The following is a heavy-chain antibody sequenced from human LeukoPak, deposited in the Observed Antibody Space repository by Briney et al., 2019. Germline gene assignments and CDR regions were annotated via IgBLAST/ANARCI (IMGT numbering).Heavy chain of an antibody. J-gene: IGHJ4*02. V-gene: IGHV3-66*01. D-gene: IGHD2-2*01. CDR2: IYSGGST. CDR1: GFTVSSNY. Sequence: AGGSLRLSCAASGFTVSSNYMSWVRQAPGKGLEWVSVIYSGGSTYYADSVKGRFTTSRDNSKNTLYLQMNSLRAEDTAVYYCARISVTSSGFDYWGQGTLVTVSS. CDR3: ARISVTSSGFDY.